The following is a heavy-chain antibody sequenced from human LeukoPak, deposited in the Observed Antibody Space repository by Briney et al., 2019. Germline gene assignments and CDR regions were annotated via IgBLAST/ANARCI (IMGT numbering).Heavy chain of an antibody. J-gene: IGHJ4*02. Sequence: ASVKVSCKASGYTFTGYYIHWVRQAPGQGLESMGWINPNSGDTNYAQKFQGRVTMTTDTSISTAYMELSRLRSDDTAVYYCAVGYSSSYCFDYWGQGTLVTVSS. CDR1: GYTFTGYY. CDR3: AVGYSSSYCFDY. V-gene: IGHV1-2*02. D-gene: IGHD6-6*01. CDR2: INPNSGDT.